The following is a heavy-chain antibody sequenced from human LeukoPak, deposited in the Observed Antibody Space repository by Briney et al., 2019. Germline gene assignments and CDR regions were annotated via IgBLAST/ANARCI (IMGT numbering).Heavy chain of an antibody. CDR1: GGSITSYY. V-gene: IGHV4-59*06. CDR2: MHYSGST. J-gene: IGHJ4*02. Sequence: SETLSLTCSVSGGSITSYYWSWVRQPPGKGLEWIGNMHYSGSTYYNPSLKSRATISGDTSKNQFSLKLSSVTAADTAVYYCAKTSAVSTGVFDYWGQGTLVTVSS. D-gene: IGHD7-27*01. CDR3: AKTSAVSTGVFDY.